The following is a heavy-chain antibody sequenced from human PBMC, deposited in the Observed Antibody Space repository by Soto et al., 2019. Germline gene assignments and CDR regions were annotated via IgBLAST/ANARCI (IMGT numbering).Heavy chain of an antibody. CDR1: GFAFSTYE. CDR2: IRRDGSVR. CDR3: ASVWSGYSGAQY. Sequence: PGGSLRLSCAASGFAFSTYEMIWVRQAPGEGLECLSYIRRDGSVRHYADSVKGRFTISRDNAESSLYLQMNSLRAEDSAVYYCASVWSGYSGAQYWGQGTLVTV. J-gene: IGHJ4*02. D-gene: IGHD3-3*01. V-gene: IGHV3-48*03.